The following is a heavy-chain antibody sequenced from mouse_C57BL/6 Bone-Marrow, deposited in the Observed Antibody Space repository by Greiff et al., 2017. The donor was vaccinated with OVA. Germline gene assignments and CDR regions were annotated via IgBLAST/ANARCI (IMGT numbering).Heavy chain of an antibody. J-gene: IGHJ3*01. CDR2: IRNKANNHAT. V-gene: IGHV6-6*01. CDR3: TSIYYGNYEGFAY. CDR1: GFTFSDAW. Sequence: LQQSGGGLVQPGGSMKLSCAASGFTFSDAWMDWVRQSPEKGLEWVAEIRNKANNHATYYAESVKGRFTISRDDSKSSVYLQMNSLRAEDTGIYYCTSIYYGNYEGFAYWGQGTLVTVSA. D-gene: IGHD2-1*01.